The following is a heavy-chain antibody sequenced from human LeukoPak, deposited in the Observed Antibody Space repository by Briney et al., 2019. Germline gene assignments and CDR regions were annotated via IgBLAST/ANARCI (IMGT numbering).Heavy chain of an antibody. Sequence: SETLSLTCTVSGGSISNYYWNWLRQPPGKGLEWIGYIYYSGSTNYNPSLKSRVTMSLDTSKNQFSLRLASVTAADTAVYYCARGFDSKSTYFDYWGQGTLVTVSS. CDR1: GGSISNYY. CDR3: ARGFDSKSTYFDY. CDR2: IYYSGST. D-gene: IGHD5-12*01. V-gene: IGHV4-59*01. J-gene: IGHJ4*02.